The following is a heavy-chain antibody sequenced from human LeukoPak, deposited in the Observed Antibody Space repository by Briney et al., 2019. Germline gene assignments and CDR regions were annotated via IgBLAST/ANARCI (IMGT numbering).Heavy chain of an antibody. J-gene: IGHJ4*02. Sequence: GRSLRLSCAASGFTFDVYAMHWVRQAPGKGLEWVSGISWNSGSIGYADSVKGRFTISRDNAKNSLYLQMNSLRAEDTALYYCVTGGSSGWSDYWGQGTLVTVSS. CDR1: GFTFDVYA. V-gene: IGHV3-9*01. CDR2: ISWNSGSI. CDR3: VTGGSSGWSDY. D-gene: IGHD6-19*01.